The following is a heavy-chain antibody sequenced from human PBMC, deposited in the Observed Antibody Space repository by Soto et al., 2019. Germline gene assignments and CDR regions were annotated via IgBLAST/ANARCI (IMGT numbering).Heavy chain of an antibody. CDR1: GFTFSNAW. D-gene: IGHD3-9*01. V-gene: IGHV3-15*07. CDR2: IKSKTDGGTT. J-gene: IGHJ6*02. Sequence: GGSLRLSCAASGFTFSNAWMNWVRQAPGKGLEWVGRIKSKTDGGTTDYAAPVKGRFTISRDDSKNTLYLQMNSLKTEDTAVYYCTTDPVDWLSPWGYYGMDVWGQGTTVTVSS. CDR3: TTDPVDWLSPWGYYGMDV.